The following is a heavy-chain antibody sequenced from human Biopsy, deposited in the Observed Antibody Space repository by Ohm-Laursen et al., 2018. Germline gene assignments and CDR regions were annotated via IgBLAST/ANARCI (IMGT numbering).Heavy chain of an antibody. CDR3: AKWGTSMALYHFYGMDV. J-gene: IGHJ6*02. Sequence: SLRLSCAASGFIFSSHAMSWVRQAPGKGLEWVSVITGVGGVTYYADPVKGRFTVSRDNSMNTMFLQMNSLRAQDAGTYYCAKWGTSMALYHFYGMDVWGQGTTVSVSS. V-gene: IGHV3-23*01. D-gene: IGHD5-18*01. CDR2: ITGVGGVT. CDR1: GFIFSSHA.